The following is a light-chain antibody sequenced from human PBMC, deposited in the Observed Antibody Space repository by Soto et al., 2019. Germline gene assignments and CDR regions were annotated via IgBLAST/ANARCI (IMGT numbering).Light chain of an antibody. Sequence: AIQLTQSPSSLSASVGDRVTITCRASQAIRSALGWYQQKPGKVPKLLIYAASTLQSGVPSRFSGSGFGTDFTLTISRLQPEDFATYYCQQLSTYPLTFGGGTKV. J-gene: IGKJ4*01. V-gene: IGKV1-6*01. CDR1: QAIRSA. CDR2: AAS. CDR3: QQLSTYPLT.